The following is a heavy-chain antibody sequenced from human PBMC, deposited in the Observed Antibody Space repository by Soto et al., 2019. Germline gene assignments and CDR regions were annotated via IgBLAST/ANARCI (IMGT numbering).Heavy chain of an antibody. CDR3: ARYRPYDDGDPGFDY. CDR2: INPNSGGT. D-gene: IGHD4-17*01. V-gene: IGHV1-2*04. J-gene: IGHJ4*02. CDR1: GYIFTGYY. Sequence: QVQLVQSGTEVKKPGASVKVSCKASGYIFTGYYMHWVRQAPGQGLEWMGWINPNSGGTNYAQKFQGWVTMTRDTYISTAYMELSRLTSNDTAVYFCARYRPYDDGDPGFDYWGQGTLVTVSS.